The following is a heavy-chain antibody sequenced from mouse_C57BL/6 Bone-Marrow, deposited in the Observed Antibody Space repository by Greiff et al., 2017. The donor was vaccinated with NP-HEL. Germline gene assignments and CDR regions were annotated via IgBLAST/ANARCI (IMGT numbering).Heavy chain of an antibody. V-gene: IGHV1-15*01. J-gene: IGHJ1*03. CDR3: TRYPYYYGSSWYFDV. CDR1: GYTFTDYE. D-gene: IGHD1-1*01. Sequence: QVHVKQSGAELVRPGASVTLSCKASGYTFTDYEMHWVKQTPVHGLEWIGAIDPETGGTAYNQKFKGKAILTADKSSSTAYMELRILTSADSAVYYCTRYPYYYGSSWYFDVWGTGTTVTVSS. CDR2: IDPETGGT.